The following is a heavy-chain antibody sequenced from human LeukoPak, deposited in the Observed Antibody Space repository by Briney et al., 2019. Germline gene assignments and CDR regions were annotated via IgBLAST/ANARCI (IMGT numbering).Heavy chain of an antibody. CDR3: AGIGERIFDY. D-gene: IGHD3-10*01. V-gene: IGHV4-31*03. Sequence: SETLSLTCTVSGGSISSGGYYWSWIRQHPAKGLEWIGNIYYSGSTYYNPSLKSRVTISVDTPKNQFSLKLSSVTAADTAVYYCAGIGERIFDYWGQGTLVTVSS. CDR1: GGSISSGGYY. CDR2: IYYSGST. J-gene: IGHJ4*02.